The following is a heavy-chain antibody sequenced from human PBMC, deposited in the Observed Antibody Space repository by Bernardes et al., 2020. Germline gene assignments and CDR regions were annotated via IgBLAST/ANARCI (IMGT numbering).Heavy chain of an antibody. V-gene: IGHV3-48*02. J-gene: IGHJ6*04. CDR3: ATLGGTGGVSYYYYGMDV. CDR1: GFPFSSYS. D-gene: IGHD2-8*02. Sequence: GGSLRLSCAASGFPFSSYSMNWVRQAPGKGLEWVSYISSSSSTIYYADSVKGRFTISRDNAKNSLYLQMNSLRDEDTAVYYCATLGGTGGVSYYYYGMDVWGKGTTVTVSS. CDR2: ISSSSSTI.